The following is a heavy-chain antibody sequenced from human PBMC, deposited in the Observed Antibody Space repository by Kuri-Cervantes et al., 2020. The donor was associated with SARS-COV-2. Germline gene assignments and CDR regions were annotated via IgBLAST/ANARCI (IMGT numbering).Heavy chain of an antibody. V-gene: IGHV3-23*01. CDR2: ISGGGYST. CDR3: AKSGLYTSNWNLFDH. J-gene: IGHJ4*02. Sequence: LTCAASGYSFSSFALSWVRQAPGKGLEWVSSISGGGYSTYYADSVKGRFTISRDTSQKTLYLQMNSLRADDTALYYCAKSGLYTSNWNLFDHWGQGTLVTVSS. D-gene: IGHD6-13*01. CDR1: GYSFSSFA.